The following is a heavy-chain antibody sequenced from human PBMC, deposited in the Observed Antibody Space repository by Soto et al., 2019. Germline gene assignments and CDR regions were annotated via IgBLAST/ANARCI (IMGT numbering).Heavy chain of an antibody. Sequence: GGSLRLSCAASGFTFSSYSMNWVRQAPGKGLEWVSYISSSSSTIYYADSVKGRFTISRDNAKNSLYLQMNSLRAEDTAVYYCARDSAYYYYYYMDVWGKGTTVTVSS. CDR1: GFTFSSYS. V-gene: IGHV3-48*01. J-gene: IGHJ6*03. CDR3: ARDSAYYYYYYMDV. CDR2: ISSSSSTI.